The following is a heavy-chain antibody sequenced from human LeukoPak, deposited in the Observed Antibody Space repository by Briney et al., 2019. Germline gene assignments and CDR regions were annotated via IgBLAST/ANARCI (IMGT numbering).Heavy chain of an antibody. CDR1: GLTFSDEY. CDR2: ISNTGDFI. Sequence: GGSLRLSCAASGLTFSDEYMSWIRQAPGKGLEWVSYISNTGDFIAYADSVKGRFTMSRDNAKNSLYLQMNSLRAEDTAVYYCARDSRYGYSNDYWGQGTLVTVSS. CDR3: ARDSRYGYSNDY. V-gene: IGHV3-11*04. D-gene: IGHD5-18*01. J-gene: IGHJ4*02.